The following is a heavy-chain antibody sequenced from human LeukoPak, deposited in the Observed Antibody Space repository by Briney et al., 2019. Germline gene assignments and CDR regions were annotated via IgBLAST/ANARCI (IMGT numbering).Heavy chain of an antibody. CDR1: GYTFTSDG. CDR3: ASPVSSGWYGGDAFDN. CDR2: ISAYNGNT. V-gene: IGHV1-18*01. J-gene: IGHJ3*02. Sequence: GASVTVSLEASGYTFTSDGISWVRQAPAQGLEWVGWISAYNGNTNYAQKLQGRVTMTTDTSTSTAYMELRSLRSDDAAVYYCASPVSSGWYGGDAFDNWGQGTMVTVSS. D-gene: IGHD6-19*01.